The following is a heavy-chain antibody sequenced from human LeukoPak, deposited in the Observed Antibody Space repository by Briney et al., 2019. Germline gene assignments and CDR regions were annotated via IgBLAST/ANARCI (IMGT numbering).Heavy chain of an antibody. D-gene: IGHD3-3*01. CDR3: AREVITPVHYMDV. J-gene: IGHJ6*03. CDR2: INTDGSST. V-gene: IGHV3-74*01. Sequence: GGSLRLSCAASGFTFSSYWMHWVRQAPGKGLVWVSRINTDGSSTSYADSVKGRFTISRDNAKNTLYLQMNSLRAEDTAVYYCAREVITPVHYMDVWGKGTTVTVSS. CDR1: GFTFSSYW.